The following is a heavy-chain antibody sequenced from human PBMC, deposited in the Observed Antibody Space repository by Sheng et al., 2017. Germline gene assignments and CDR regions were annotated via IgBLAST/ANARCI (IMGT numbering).Heavy chain of an antibody. V-gene: IGHV1-69*13. J-gene: IGHJ3*02. CDR2: IIPIFDTA. CDR1: GGTFSNYA. D-gene: IGHD1-26*01. Sequence: QVQLVQSGAEVKKPGSSVKVSCKASGGTFSNYAISWVRQAPGQGLEWMGGIIPIFDTATYAQKFQGRVTNTADESTSTAYMELSSLRSDDTAVYYCARDRGAKDAFDIWGQGTMVTVSS. CDR3: ARDRGAKDAFDI.